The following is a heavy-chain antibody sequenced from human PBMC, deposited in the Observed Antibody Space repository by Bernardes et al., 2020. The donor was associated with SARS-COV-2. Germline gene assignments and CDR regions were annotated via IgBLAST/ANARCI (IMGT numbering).Heavy chain of an antibody. D-gene: IGHD6-13*01. CDR2: IWYDGSNK. V-gene: IGHV3-33*01. CDR1: GFTFSSYG. CDR3: ASDSSWYGASGMDV. J-gene: IGHJ6*02. Sequence: GGSLRLSCAASGFTFSSYGMHWVRQAPGKGLEWVAVIWYDGSNKYYADSVKGRFTISRDNSKNTLYLQMNSLRAEDTAVYYCASDSSWYGASGMDVWGQGTTVTVSS.